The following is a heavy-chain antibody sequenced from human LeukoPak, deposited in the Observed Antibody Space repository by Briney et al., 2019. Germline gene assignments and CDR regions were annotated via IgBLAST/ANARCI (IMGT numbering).Heavy chain of an antibody. CDR3: AKDYSSGWFPEYFQH. V-gene: IGHV3-23*01. Sequence: GGSLRLSCAASGFTFSSYAMSRVRQAPGKGLEWVSAISGSGGSTYYADSVKGRFTISRDNSKNMLYLQMNSLRAEDTAVYYCAKDYSSGWFPEYFQHWGQGTLVTVSS. CDR2: ISGSGGST. CDR1: GFTFSSYA. J-gene: IGHJ1*01. D-gene: IGHD6-19*01.